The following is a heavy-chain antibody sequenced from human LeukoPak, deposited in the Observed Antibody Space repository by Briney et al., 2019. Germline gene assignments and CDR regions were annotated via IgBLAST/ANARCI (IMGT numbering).Heavy chain of an antibody. Sequence: PGGSLRLSCAASGFTFSSYGMHFVRQAPGKGLEWVAVISYDGSDEYYADSVKGRFTISRDNYKNVLYLQMNSLRSDDTAVYYCARGTPGTLYYFDYWGQGTLVTVSS. CDR1: GFTFSSYG. CDR2: ISYDGSDE. V-gene: IGHV3-30*19. CDR3: ARGTPGTLYYFDY. D-gene: IGHD2/OR15-2a*01. J-gene: IGHJ4*02.